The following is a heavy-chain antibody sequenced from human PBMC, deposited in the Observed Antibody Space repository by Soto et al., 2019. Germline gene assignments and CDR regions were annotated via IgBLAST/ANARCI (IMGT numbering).Heavy chain of an antibody. CDR3: ARRGVEGGGRRYFDL. Sequence: QLQLQESGPGLVKPSETLSLTCTVSGGSISSGSSYWGWIRQPPGKGLEWIASIYSSGSTYYNMSLKSRVTISVDASKNQFSLKVTSVTAADTAVYYCARRGVEGGGRRYFDLWGRGSLVTVSS. CDR1: GGSISSGSSY. J-gene: IGHJ2*01. V-gene: IGHV4-39*01. CDR2: IYSSGST. D-gene: IGHD1-1*01.